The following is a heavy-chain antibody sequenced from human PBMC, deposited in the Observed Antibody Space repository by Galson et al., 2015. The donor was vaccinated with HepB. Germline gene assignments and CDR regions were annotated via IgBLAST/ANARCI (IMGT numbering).Heavy chain of an antibody. CDR2: LYATGNT. CDR1: GFSVSDNY. V-gene: IGHV3-53*01. CDR3: VRGLRGVAFY. Sequence: SLRLSCAASGFSVSDNYLSWFRQAPGKGPQWASTLYATGNTYYADSVKGRFTISRAESKNTLYLQMSNVGADDTAVYYCVRGLRGVAFYWGQGTLVTVSS. D-gene: IGHD3-10*01. J-gene: IGHJ4*02.